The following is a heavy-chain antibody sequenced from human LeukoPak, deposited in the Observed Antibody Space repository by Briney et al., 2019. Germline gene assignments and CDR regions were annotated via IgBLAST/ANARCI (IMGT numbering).Heavy chain of an antibody. CDR2: IKQDGAEK. CDR1: GLRFGDYW. D-gene: IGHD1-26*01. V-gene: IGHV3-7*01. Sequence: GGSLSLSCAASGLRFGDYWMTWARHIPGKGLEWVANIKQDGAEKHYAESVEGRFIISRDNAKNSLYLEMDSLKVEDTAVYYCARVGAWDLQRVFEYWGQGTLVTVSS. J-gene: IGHJ4*02. CDR3: ARVGAWDLQRVFEY.